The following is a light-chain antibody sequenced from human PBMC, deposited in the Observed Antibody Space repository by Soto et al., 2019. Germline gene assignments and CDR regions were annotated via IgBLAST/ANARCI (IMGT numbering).Light chain of an antibody. V-gene: IGKV1-33*01. CDR3: QQYGNLPRT. J-gene: IGKJ2*01. CDR2: DAS. CDR1: QDISNY. Sequence: DIQVTQSPSSLSASVGDRVTITCQASQDISNYLNWYQQKPGKAPKLLICDASNLETGFPSRFSGSGSGTDFTFTISSLQPEDIATEYCQQYGNLPRTFSQRTKLEIK.